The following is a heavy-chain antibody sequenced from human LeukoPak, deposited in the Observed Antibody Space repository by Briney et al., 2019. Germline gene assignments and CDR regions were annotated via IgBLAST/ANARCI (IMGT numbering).Heavy chain of an antibody. CDR3: ARDFSYYYDSSGDAFDI. Sequence: LETLSLTCTVSGGSISSYYWSWIRQPAGKGLEWIGRIYTSGSTNYNPSLKSRVTMSVDTSKNQFSLKLSSVTAADTAVYYCARDFSYYYDSSGDAFDIWGQGTMVTVSS. CDR1: GGSISSYY. CDR2: IYTSGST. V-gene: IGHV4-4*07. J-gene: IGHJ3*02. D-gene: IGHD3-22*01.